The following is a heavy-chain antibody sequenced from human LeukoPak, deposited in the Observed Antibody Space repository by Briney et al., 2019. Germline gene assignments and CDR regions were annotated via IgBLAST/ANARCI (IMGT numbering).Heavy chain of an antibody. J-gene: IGHJ6*02. CDR2: INPNSGGT. Sequence: ASVKVSCKASGYTFTGYYMHWVRQAPGQGLEWMGWINPNSGGTNYAQKFQGRVTMTRDTSISTAYMELSRLRSDDTAVYYCAREQQQLIQTYYYYYGMDVWRQGTTVTVSS. CDR3: AREQQQLIQTYYYYYGMDV. D-gene: IGHD6-13*01. CDR1: GYTFTGYY. V-gene: IGHV1-2*02.